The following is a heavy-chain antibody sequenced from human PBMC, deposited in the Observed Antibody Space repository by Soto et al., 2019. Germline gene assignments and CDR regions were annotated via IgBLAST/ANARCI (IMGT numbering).Heavy chain of an antibody. Sequence: QVQLQESGPGLVKPSQTLSLTCTVSGGSISSGGYYWSWIRQHPGKGLEWIGYIYYSGSTYYNTSLRSRVTISVDTSKNQFSLKLSSVTAADTAVYYCARDKVVVTAKGATNWFDPWGQGTLVTVSS. J-gene: IGHJ5*02. D-gene: IGHD2-21*02. CDR3: ARDKVVVTAKGATNWFDP. V-gene: IGHV4-31*03. CDR2: IYYSGST. CDR1: GGSISSGGYY.